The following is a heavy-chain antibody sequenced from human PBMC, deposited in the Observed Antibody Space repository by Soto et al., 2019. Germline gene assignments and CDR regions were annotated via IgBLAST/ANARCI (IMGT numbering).Heavy chain of an antibody. CDR1: GFTFSSYG. Sequence: QVQLVESGGGVVQPGRSLRLSCAASGFTFSSYGMHWVRQAPGKGLEWVAVISYDGSKKYYADSVKGRFTISRDNSKNTLYLQMNSLRAEDTAVYYCAKVRVAAAGTNYYGMDVWGQGTTVTVSS. CDR3: AKVRVAAAGTNYYGMDV. D-gene: IGHD6-13*01. V-gene: IGHV3-30*18. J-gene: IGHJ6*02. CDR2: ISYDGSKK.